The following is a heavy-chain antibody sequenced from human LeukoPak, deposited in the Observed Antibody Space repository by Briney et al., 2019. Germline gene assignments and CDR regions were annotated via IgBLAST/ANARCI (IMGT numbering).Heavy chain of an antibody. CDR1: GGSISNYF. CDR2: INYSGST. J-gene: IGHJ3*02. CDR3: ARLPLSTGERKEDAFDI. V-gene: IGHV4-59*08. D-gene: IGHD5/OR15-5a*01. Sequence: PSETLSLTCTVSGGSISNYFWSWIRQPPGKGLEWIGNINYSGSTNYNPSLKSQVTMSVDTSKDQFSLKLSSVTAADTAVYYCARLPLSTGERKEDAFDIWGQGTMATVSS.